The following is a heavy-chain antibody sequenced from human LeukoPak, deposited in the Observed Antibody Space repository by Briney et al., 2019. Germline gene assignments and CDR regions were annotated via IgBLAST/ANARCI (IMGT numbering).Heavy chain of an antibody. CDR1: GFTFSSYW. Sequence: KAGGSLRLSCAASGFTFSSYWMSWVRQPPGKGLEWIGSIYYSGSTYYNPSLKSRVTISVDTSKNQFSLKLSSVTAADTAVYYCARQKTSHRYFDLWGRGTLVTVSS. CDR3: ARQKTSHRYFDL. D-gene: IGHD4-11*01. CDR2: IYYSGST. V-gene: IGHV4-39*01. J-gene: IGHJ2*01.